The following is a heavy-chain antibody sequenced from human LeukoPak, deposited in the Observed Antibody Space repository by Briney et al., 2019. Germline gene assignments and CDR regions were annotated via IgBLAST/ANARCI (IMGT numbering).Heavy chain of an antibody. J-gene: IGHJ5*02. CDR2: IRYDGSNK. D-gene: IGHD5-12*01. CDR1: GFTFSSYG. V-gene: IGHV3-30*02. CDR3: AKSGYDFGGWFDP. Sequence: SGGSLRLSCAASGFTFSSYGMHWVRQAPGKGLEWVAFIRYDGSNKYYADSVKGRFTIYRDNSKNTLYLQMNSLRAEDTAVYYCAKSGYDFGGWFDPWGQGTLVTVSS.